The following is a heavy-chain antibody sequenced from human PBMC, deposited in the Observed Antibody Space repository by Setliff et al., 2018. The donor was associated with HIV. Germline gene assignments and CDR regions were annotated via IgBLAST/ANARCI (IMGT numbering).Heavy chain of an antibody. Sequence: GGSLRLSCVASGFIFDNHAMHWVRQAPGRGLEWVAGTSWDNALPAYADSVKGRFTVTRDNADNSLYLQMNSLRPEDSALYYCVRDGSMTGRNYYYMEVWGKGTTVTVSS. CDR3: VRDGSMTGRNYYYMEV. V-gene: IGHV3-9*01. CDR1: GFIFDNHA. J-gene: IGHJ6*03. D-gene: IGHD3-9*01. CDR2: TSWDNALP.